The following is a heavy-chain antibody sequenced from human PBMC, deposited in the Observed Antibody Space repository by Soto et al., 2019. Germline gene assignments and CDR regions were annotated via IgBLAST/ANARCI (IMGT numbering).Heavy chain of an antibody. CDR1: GGTFSSYT. D-gene: IGHD2-2*01. J-gene: IGHJ3*02. Sequence: QVQLVQSGAEVKKPGSSVKVSCKASGGTFSSYTISWVRQAPGQGLEWMGRIIPILGIANYAQKFQGRVTITADKSTSTAYKELSSLRSEDTAVYYCAAVVVPAARGVTDAFDIWGQGTMVTVSS. CDR3: AAVVVPAARGVTDAFDI. V-gene: IGHV1-69*02. CDR2: IIPILGIA.